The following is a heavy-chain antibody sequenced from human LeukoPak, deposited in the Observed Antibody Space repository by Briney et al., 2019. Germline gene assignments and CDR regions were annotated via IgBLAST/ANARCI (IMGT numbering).Heavy chain of an antibody. J-gene: IGHJ6*03. V-gene: IGHV4-59*01. Sequence: SETLSLTCTVSGGSISSYYWSWIRQPPGKRLEWIGYIYYSGSTNYNPSLKSRVTISVDTSKNQFSLKLSSVTAADTAVYYCARFSGSYRAYYYYYMDVWGKGTTVTVSS. CDR1: GGSISSYY. D-gene: IGHD1-26*01. CDR2: IYYSGST. CDR3: ARFSGSYRAYYYYYMDV.